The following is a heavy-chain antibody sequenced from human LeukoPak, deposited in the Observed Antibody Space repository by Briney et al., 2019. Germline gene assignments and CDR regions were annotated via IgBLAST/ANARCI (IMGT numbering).Heavy chain of an antibody. D-gene: IGHD6-25*01. CDR1: GLTFDDYG. V-gene: IGHV3-20*04. CDR3: ARFAAGGSYYYYMDV. CDR2: INWNGGST. J-gene: IGHJ6*03. Sequence: GGSLRLSCVASGLTFDDYGMSWVRQTPGKGLEWVSGINWNGGSTRYADSVKGRCTVSRDNAKNSLYLQMNSLRADDTAVYYCARFAAGGSYYYYMDVWGKGTTVTVSS.